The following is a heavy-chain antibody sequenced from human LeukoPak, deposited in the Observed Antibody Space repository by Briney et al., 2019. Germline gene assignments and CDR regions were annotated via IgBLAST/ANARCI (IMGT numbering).Heavy chain of an antibody. Sequence: GGSLRLSCAASGFTFSSYAMSWVRQAPGKGLEWVSAISGSGGSTYYADSVKGRFTISRDNAKNSLYLQMNSLRAEDTAVYYCARAEDIVVVPAAIGLFDYWGQGTLVTVSS. CDR1: GFTFSSYA. CDR2: ISGSGGST. D-gene: IGHD2-2*02. V-gene: IGHV3-23*01. CDR3: ARAEDIVVVPAAIGLFDY. J-gene: IGHJ4*02.